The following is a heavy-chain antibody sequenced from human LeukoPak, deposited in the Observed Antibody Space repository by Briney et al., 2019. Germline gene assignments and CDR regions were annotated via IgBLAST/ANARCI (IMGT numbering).Heavy chain of an antibody. Sequence: ASVKVSCKASGYTFTSYYMHWVRQAPGQGLEWMGIINPSGGSTSYAQKFQGRVTMTRDTSTSTVYMELSSLRSEDTAVYYCARDLIRKYDSSGYYYEKGFDPWGQGTLVTVSS. D-gene: IGHD3-22*01. CDR2: INPSGGST. J-gene: IGHJ5*02. CDR3: ARDLIRKYDSSGYYYEKGFDP. V-gene: IGHV1-46*01. CDR1: GYTFTSYY.